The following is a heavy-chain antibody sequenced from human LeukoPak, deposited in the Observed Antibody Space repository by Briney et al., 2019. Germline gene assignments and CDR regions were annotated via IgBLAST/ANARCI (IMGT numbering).Heavy chain of an antibody. CDR2: ISGSGGST. CDR1: GFTFSIYA. Sequence: PGGSLRLSCAAPGFTFSIYAMSWVRQAPGKGLEWVSAISGSGGSTYYADSVKGRFTISRDNSKNTLYLQMNSLRAEDTAVYYCAKDGSRDTAMVQDYWGQGTLVTVSS. CDR3: AKDGSRDTAMVQDY. D-gene: IGHD5-18*01. J-gene: IGHJ4*02. V-gene: IGHV3-23*01.